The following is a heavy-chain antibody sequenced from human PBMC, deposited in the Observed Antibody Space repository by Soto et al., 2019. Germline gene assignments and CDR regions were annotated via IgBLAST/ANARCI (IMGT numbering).Heavy chain of an antibody. CDR1: GGSISSYY. CDR2: IYCSGST. Sequence: SETLSLTCTVSGGSISSYYWSWIRQPPGKGLEWIGYIYCSGSTNYNPSLKSRVTISVDTSKNQFSLKLSSVTAADTAVYYCARQWFGELYRFDPWGQGTLVTVSS. J-gene: IGHJ5*02. V-gene: IGHV4-59*08. CDR3: ARQWFGELYRFDP. D-gene: IGHD3-10*01.